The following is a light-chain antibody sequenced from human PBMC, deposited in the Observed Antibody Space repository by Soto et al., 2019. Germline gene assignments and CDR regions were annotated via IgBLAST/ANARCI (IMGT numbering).Light chain of an antibody. J-gene: IGKJ4*01. CDR1: QSVSNN. CDR3: QQDNNWPLT. CDR2: GAS. Sequence: EIVMTQSPATLSVSPGERATLSCTASQSVSNNLACYQQIPGQAPRLLIYGASTRATGIPARFSGSGSGTEFNLNIRSLQSEDVAVYYCQQDNNWPLTIGGGTKVEIK. V-gene: IGKV3-15*01.